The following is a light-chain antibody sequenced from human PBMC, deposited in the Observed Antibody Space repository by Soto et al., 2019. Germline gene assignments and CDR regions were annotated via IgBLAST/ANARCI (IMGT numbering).Light chain of an antibody. Sequence: DIQMTQSPSTLSASVGDRVTITCRASQSISSWLAWFQQKPGKAPKLLIFKASFLETGVPSRFSGTGSGTEFTLTISSLQPDDFATYYCQHYNSSPMYTFGQGTKLEMK. V-gene: IGKV1-5*03. CDR2: KAS. J-gene: IGKJ2*01. CDR3: QHYNSSPMYT. CDR1: QSISSW.